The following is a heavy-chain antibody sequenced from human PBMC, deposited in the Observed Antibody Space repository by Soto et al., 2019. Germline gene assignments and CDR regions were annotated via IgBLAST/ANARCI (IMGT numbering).Heavy chain of an antibody. CDR2: IYYSGST. D-gene: IGHD6-25*01. CDR1: GGSISSYY. V-gene: IGHV4-59*08. J-gene: IGHJ4*02. Sequence: PSETLSLTCPVAGGSISSYYWSWIRQPPGKGLEWIGYIYYSGSTNYNPSLKSRVTISVDTSKNQFSLKLSSVTAADTAVYYCARLYGFSGFDYWGQGTLVTVSS. CDR3: ARLYGFSGFDY.